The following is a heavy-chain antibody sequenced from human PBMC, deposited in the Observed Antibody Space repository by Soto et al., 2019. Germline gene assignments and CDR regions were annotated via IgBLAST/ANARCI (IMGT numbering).Heavy chain of an antibody. J-gene: IGHJ6*02. CDR3: ARRASSSVTTPYGMDV. D-gene: IGHD6-6*01. CDR1: GYSFTSYW. Sequence: GESLKISCKGSGYSFTSYWIGWVRQMPGKGLEWMGIIHPSDFDTRYSPSFQGQVTISADKSISTAYLQWSSLRASDTAMYYCARRASSSVTTPYGMDVWGQGTTVTVSS. V-gene: IGHV5-51*01. CDR2: IHPSDFDT.